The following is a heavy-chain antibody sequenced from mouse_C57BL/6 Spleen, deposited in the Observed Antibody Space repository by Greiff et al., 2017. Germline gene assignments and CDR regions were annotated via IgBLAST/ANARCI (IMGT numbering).Heavy chain of an antibody. V-gene: IGHV1-53*01. D-gene: IGHD5-1*01. CDR2: INPNNGGT. Sequence: VQLQQPGPELVKPGASVKLSCKASGYTFTSYWMHWVKQRPGQGLEWIGNINPNNGGTFYNQKFKGKSTLTVDKSSSTAYMELRSLTSEDTAVYDCAREYGFWGKGTRVTGSA. CDR3: AREYGF. J-gene: IGHJ3*02. CDR1: GYTFTSYW.